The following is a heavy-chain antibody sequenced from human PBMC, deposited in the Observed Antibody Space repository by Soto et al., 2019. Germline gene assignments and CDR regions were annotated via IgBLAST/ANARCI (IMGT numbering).Heavy chain of an antibody. J-gene: IGHJ4*02. CDR2: ISSSSSTI. D-gene: IGHD3-22*01. CDR3: ARDGYYDSSGYLRDFDY. V-gene: IGHV3-48*01. CDR1: RFTFSSYS. Sequence: EVQLVESGGGLVQPGGSLRLCCAASRFTFSSYSMNWVRQAPGKGLEWVSYISSSSSTIYYADSVKGRFTISRDNAKNSLYLQMNSLRAEDTAVYYCARDGYYDSSGYLRDFDYWGQGTLVTVSS.